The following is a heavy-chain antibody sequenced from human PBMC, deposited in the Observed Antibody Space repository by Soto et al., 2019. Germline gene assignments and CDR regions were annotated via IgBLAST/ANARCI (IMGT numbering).Heavy chain of an antibody. V-gene: IGHV4-61*01. J-gene: IGHJ4*02. CDR3: ARVGNWNPDY. Sequence: QVQLQESGPGLVKPSETLSLTCTVSGDSVSSGSYYWSWIRQPPGKGLEWIGYIYYSGRTNYNPSLKSRVTISLDTSKNQFSLKLSSVTAADTAVYYCARVGNWNPDYWGQGVLVTVSS. D-gene: IGHD1-1*01. CDR1: GDSVSSGSYY. CDR2: IYYSGRT.